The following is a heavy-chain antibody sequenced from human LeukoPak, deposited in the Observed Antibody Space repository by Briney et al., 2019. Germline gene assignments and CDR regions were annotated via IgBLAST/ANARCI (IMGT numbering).Heavy chain of an antibody. V-gene: IGHV3-7*04. CDR1: GFTFSSYA. J-gene: IGHJ4*02. CDR2: IKQDGSEK. CDR3: ARGLGELSSDPFDY. D-gene: IGHD3-16*02. Sequence: GGSLRLSCAASGFTFSSYAMSWVRQAPGKGLEWVANIKQDGSEKYYVDSVKGRFTISRDNAKNSLYLQMNSLRAEDTAVYYCARGLGELSSDPFDYWGQGTLVTVSS.